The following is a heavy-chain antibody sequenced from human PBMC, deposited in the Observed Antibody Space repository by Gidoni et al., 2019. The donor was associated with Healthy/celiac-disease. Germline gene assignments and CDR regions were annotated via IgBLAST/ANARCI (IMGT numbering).Heavy chain of an antibody. D-gene: IGHD6-6*01. J-gene: IGHJ6*03. CDR1: GFTFSSYG. Sequence: QVQLVESGGGVVQHGGAMRLSCAGSGFTFSSYGMHWVRHAQGKGLVVVAFMQYDGSLKYSADSVKARFTISRYNSKNTLYLHMNSLRSEDTAVYYSAKSSVDYSSSPRDYYYYYMDVWCKVTTVTVSS. CDR3: AKSSVDYSSSPRDYYYYYMDV. CDR2: MQYDGSLK. V-gene: IGHV3-30*02.